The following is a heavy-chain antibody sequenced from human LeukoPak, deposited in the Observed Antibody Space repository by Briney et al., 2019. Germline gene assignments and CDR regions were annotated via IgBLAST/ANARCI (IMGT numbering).Heavy chain of an antibody. CDR1: GESMIGHY. Sequence: SETLSLTCAVYGESMIGHYWTWIRQPPGKRLEWIGEIHHSGGTSSNPSLKNRLTMSIDMSKNQFSLKLKSVTAADTAVYYCARATASGSGRAYDHWAQGNLVPVSS. D-gene: IGHD3-10*01. V-gene: IGHV4-34*01. J-gene: IGHJ4*02. CDR2: IHHSGGT. CDR3: ARATASGSGRAYDH.